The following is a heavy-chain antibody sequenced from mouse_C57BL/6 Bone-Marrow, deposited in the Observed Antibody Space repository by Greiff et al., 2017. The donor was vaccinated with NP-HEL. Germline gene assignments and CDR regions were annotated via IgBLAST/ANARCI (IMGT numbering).Heavy chain of an antibody. CDR3: ARDELRLNFDV. Sequence: QVQLQQSGAELVRPGTSVKVSCKASGYAFTNYLIEWVKQRPGQGLEWIGVINPGSGGTNYNEKFKGKATLTADKSSSTAYMQLSSLTSEDAAVYFCARDELRLNFDVWGTGTTVTVSS. D-gene: IGHD1-1*01. J-gene: IGHJ1*03. V-gene: IGHV1-54*01. CDR2: INPGSGGT. CDR1: GYAFTNYL.